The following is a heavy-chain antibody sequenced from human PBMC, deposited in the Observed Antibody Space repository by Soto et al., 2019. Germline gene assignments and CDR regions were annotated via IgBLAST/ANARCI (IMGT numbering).Heavy chain of an antibody. V-gene: IGHV1-18*01. CDR3: ARGRYGDY. J-gene: IGHJ4*02. Sequence: QVHLVQSGAEVKKPGASVKVSCKGSGYGFTTYGITWVRQAPGQGLEWMAWISAHNGNTNYAQKLQGRVTVTRDTSTSTAYMERRSLRSEETAVYYCARGRYGDYWGQGALVTVSS. D-gene: IGHD1-1*01. CDR1: GYGFTTYG. CDR2: ISAHNGNT.